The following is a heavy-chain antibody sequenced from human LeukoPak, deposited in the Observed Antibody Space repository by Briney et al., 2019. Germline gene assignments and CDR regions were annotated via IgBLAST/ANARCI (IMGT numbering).Heavy chain of an antibody. CDR3: ARSGGIVVVPAAVYYFDY. CDR1: GGSISSYY. D-gene: IGHD2-2*01. J-gene: IGHJ4*02. Sequence: SETLSLTCTVSGGSISSYYWSWIRQPPGKGLEWIGYIYYSGSTNYNPSLKSRVTISVDTSKNQFSLKLSSVIAADTAVYYCARSGGIVVVPAAVYYFDYWGQGTLVTASS. CDR2: IYYSGST. V-gene: IGHV4-59*01.